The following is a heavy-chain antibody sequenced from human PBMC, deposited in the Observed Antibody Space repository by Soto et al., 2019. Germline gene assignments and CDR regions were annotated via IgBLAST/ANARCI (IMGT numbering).Heavy chain of an antibody. V-gene: IGHV1-69*01. CDR2: IIPIFGTA. Sequence: QVQLVQSGAEVKKPGSSVKVSCKASGGTFSSYAISWVRQAPGQGLEWMGGIIPIFGTANYAQKFQVRVTITADESTSTAYMKLSSLRSEDTDVYYCARDRGHYYDSSGYRNYFDYWGQGTLVTVSS. J-gene: IGHJ4*02. CDR3: ARDRGHYYDSSGYRNYFDY. D-gene: IGHD3-22*01. CDR1: GGTFSSYA.